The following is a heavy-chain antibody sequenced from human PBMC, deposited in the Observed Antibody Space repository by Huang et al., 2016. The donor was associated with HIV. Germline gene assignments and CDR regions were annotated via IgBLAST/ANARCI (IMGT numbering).Heavy chain of an antibody. CDR3: ARLPTPSYYDTWSLSPVEEDFFYFNMDL. CDR1: GASFTTYF. Sequence: QVRLEQWGEGVVKPSDTLSLTCAVYGASFTTYFWSWIRQSPGKGIKWIGEIKPVGPSNYTPVFQSRVIMSVDTPKNQFSLSLRDMTAADAAIYYCARLPTPSYYDTWSLSPVEEDFFYFNMDLWGQGTPVIVSS. D-gene: IGHD3-3*01. V-gene: IGHV4-34*02. CDR2: IKPVGPS. J-gene: IGHJ6*03.